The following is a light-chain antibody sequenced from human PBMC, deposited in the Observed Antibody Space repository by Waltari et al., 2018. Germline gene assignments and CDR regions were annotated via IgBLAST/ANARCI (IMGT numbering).Light chain of an antibody. CDR3: SSYTSSSTLLYV. V-gene: IGLV2-14*01. CDR2: EVS. Sequence: QSALPQPASVSGSPGQSLTISCTGTSSAAGGYNPVSWYQQHPGKAPQLMIYEVSNRPSGVSNRFSGSESGNTASLTISGLQAEDEADYYCSSYTSSSTLLYVFGTGTKVTVL. CDR1: SSAAGGYNP. J-gene: IGLJ1*01.